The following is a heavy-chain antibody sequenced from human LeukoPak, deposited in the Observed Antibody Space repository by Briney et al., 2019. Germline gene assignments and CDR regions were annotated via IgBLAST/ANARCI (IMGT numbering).Heavy chain of an antibody. CDR2: ISSSGSTI. Sequence: PGGSLRLSCAASGFTFSSYEMNWVRQAPGKGLEWISYISSSGSTIYYADSVKGRFTISRDNARNSLYLQMHSLRADDTGVYYCARDRSVDNWNDLTRFDSWGQGTLVTVSS. CDR3: ARDRSVDNWNDLTRFDS. D-gene: IGHD1-20*01. CDR1: GFTFSSYE. J-gene: IGHJ4*02. V-gene: IGHV3-48*03.